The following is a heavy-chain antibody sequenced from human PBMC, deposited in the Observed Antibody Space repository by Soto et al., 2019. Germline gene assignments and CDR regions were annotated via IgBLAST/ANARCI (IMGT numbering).Heavy chain of an antibody. J-gene: IGHJ4*02. D-gene: IGHD1-26*01. CDR1: VGTFSSYT. Sequence: GASVRVSCKASVGTFSSYTISWVRQAPGQGLEWMGRIIPILGIANYAQPVQGRVTITADKSTSTAYMELSSLRAEDTAVYYCAISRGSSPGFDYWGQGTLVTVSS. V-gene: IGHV1-69*02. CDR3: AISRGSSPGFDY. CDR2: IIPILGIA.